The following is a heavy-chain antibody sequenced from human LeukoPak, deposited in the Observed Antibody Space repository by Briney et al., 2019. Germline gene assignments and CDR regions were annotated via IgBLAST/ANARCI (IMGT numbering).Heavy chain of an antibody. D-gene: IGHD6-13*01. CDR2: ISYDGSNK. CDR3: ANDEPYSSSWSGDYYGMDV. J-gene: IGHJ6*04. V-gene: IGHV3-30*18. CDR1: GFTFSSYG. Sequence: GRSLRLSCAASGFTFSSYGMHWVRQAPGKELEWVAVISYDGSNKYYADSVKGRFTISRDNSKNTLYLQINSLRAEDTAVYYCANDEPYSSSWSGDYYGMDVWGKGTTVTVSS.